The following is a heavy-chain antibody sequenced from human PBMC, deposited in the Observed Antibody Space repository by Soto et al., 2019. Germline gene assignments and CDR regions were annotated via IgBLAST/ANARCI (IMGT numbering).Heavy chain of an antibody. V-gene: IGHV3-33*01. CDR1: GFTFSIYG. D-gene: IGHD6-19*01. Sequence: GGSLSLSCAASGFTFSIYGMHWVRQAPGKGLEWVAVIWYDGSNKYYAESVKGRFTISRDNSKNTLYLQMNNLRAEDTAVYYCARDSHVGSGWQLTADYWGQGTLVTVSS. CDR3: ARDSHVGSGWQLTADY. CDR2: IWYDGSNK. J-gene: IGHJ4*02.